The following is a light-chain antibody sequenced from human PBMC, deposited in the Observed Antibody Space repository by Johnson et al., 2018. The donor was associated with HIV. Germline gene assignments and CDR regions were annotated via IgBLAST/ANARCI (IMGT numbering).Light chain of an antibody. CDR3: GTWDSSLRL. Sequence: QSVLKQPPSVSAAPGQKVTISCSGSSSTVGDNYVSWYQHLPGPAPKLLIYDNNKRPSGIPDRFSGSKSGPSATLGITALQTGDEADYYCGTWDSSLRLFGTGTKVTVL. V-gene: IGLV1-51*01. CDR2: DNN. CDR1: SSTVGDNY. J-gene: IGLJ1*01.